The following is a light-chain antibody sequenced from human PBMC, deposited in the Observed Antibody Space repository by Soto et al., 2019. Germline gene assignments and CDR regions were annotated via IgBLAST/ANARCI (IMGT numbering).Light chain of an antibody. J-gene: IGKJ5*01. CDR3: QQTYSTLSST. V-gene: IGKV1-39*01. CDR2: AAS. Sequence: DIQMPQSPSSLSASVGDRVTITCRASESIARHLNWYQQKPGKAPKLLIYAASSLQNGVPSRFRGGGSGTDFTLTINNLQPEDFATYYCQQTYSTLSSTFGQGTRLESK. CDR1: ESIARH.